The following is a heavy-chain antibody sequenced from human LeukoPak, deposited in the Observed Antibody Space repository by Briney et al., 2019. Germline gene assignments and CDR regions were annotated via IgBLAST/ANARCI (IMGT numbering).Heavy chain of an antibody. CDR1: GFTFSSYA. CDR3: ARNGGSQCYSHLDS. Sequence: GGSLRLSCAASGFTFSSYAMSWVRQAPGKGLEWVSGTSGSGGSTYYAGSVKGRFTISRDNSKNTLYLQMNSLRVEDTAVYYCARNGGSQCYSHLDSWGQGTLVTVSS. V-gene: IGHV3-23*01. D-gene: IGHD2-15*01. J-gene: IGHJ4*02. CDR2: TSGSGGST.